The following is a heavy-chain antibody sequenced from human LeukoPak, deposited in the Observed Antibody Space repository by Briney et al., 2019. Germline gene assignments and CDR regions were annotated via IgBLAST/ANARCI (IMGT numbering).Heavy chain of an antibody. V-gene: IGHV3-11*04. CDR3: GRDKED. CDR2: ISSLSTSI. J-gene: IGHJ4*02. CDR1: GFTFSGYY. Sequence: PGGSLRLSCAAPGFTFSGYYMSWIRQAPGKGLEWVSYISSLSTSIYYTDSVKGRFTISRDNAKNSLYLQMNNLRAEDTAVYYCGRDKEDWGQGTLVTVS.